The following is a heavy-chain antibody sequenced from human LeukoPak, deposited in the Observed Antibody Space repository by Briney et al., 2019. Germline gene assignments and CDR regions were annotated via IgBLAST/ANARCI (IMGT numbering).Heavy chain of an antibody. CDR2: ISSSSSYI. D-gene: IGHD6-13*01. CDR3: ARGDSSSWFYYFDY. V-gene: IGHV3-21*01. Sequence: TGGSLRLSCAASGFTFSSYSMNWVRQAPGKGLEWVSSISSSSSYIYYADSMKGRFTISRDNAKNSLYLQMNSLRAEDTAVYYCARGDSSSWFYYFDYWGQGTLVTVSS. J-gene: IGHJ4*02. CDR1: GFTFSSYS.